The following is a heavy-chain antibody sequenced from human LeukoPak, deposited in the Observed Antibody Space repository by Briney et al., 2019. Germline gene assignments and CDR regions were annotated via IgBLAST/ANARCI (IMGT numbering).Heavy chain of an antibody. D-gene: IGHD2-21*02. Sequence: GRSLRLSCAASRFTFSIYAMHWVRQAPGKGLVLVSRVKSDGSSTSYADSVKGRFTISRDNARNTLYLQMNSLRAEDTAVYYCARDGFLGPVTAYLDYWGQGTPVTVSS. V-gene: IGHV3-74*01. CDR2: VKSDGSST. CDR1: RFTFSIYA. CDR3: ARDGFLGPVTAYLDY. J-gene: IGHJ4*02.